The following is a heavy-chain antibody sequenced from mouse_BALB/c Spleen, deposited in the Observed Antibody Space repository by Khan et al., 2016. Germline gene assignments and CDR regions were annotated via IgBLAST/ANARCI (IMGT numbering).Heavy chain of an antibody. D-gene: IGHD2-4*01. V-gene: IGHV2-9*02. CDR2: IWPGGST. Sequence: QVQLKESGPGLVAPSQSLSITCTVSGFSLTNSGVHWIRQPPGKGLEWMGVIWPGGSTDYNSALMSRLSITKEHSQKQVFLKMISLQTDDTAMYYCARDDQDYDAWFASWGQGTLVIVSA. CDR1: GFSLTNSG. CDR3: ARDDQDYDAWFAS. J-gene: IGHJ3*01.